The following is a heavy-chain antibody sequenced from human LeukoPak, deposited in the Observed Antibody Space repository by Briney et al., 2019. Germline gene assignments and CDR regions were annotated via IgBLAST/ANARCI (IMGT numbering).Heavy chain of an antibody. J-gene: IGHJ4*02. D-gene: IGHD6-19*01. V-gene: IGHV3-9*01. CDR1: GFTFDDYA. Sequence: GGSLRLSCAASGFTFDDYAMHWVRQAPGKGLEWVSGISWNSGSIGYADSVKGRFTISRDNAKNSLYLQMNSLRAEDTALYYCAKGQQWLAYFDYWGQGTLVTVSS. CDR2: ISWNSGSI. CDR3: AKGQQWLAYFDY.